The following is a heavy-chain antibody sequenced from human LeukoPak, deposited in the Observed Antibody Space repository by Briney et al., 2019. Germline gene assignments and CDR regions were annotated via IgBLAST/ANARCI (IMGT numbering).Heavy chain of an antibody. D-gene: IGHD6-13*01. CDR3: ARERIAAAATSADY. Sequence: ASVNVSFTSSVYTFTCYYMHWVRQAPGQGLEWMGWINPNSGGTNYAQKFQGRVTMTRDTSISTAYMELSRLRSDDTAVYYCARERIAAAATSADYWGQGTLVTVSS. CDR2: INPNSGGT. J-gene: IGHJ4*02. V-gene: IGHV1-2*02. CDR1: VYTFTCYY.